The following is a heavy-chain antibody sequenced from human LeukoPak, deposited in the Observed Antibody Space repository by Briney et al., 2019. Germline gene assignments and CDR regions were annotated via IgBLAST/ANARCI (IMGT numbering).Heavy chain of an antibody. Sequence: GGSLRLSCAASGFTFSNYTMNWVRQAPGKGLEWVSSISSSSSYIYYADSVKGRFTISRDNAKNSPYLQMNSLRAEDTAVYYCARDSEALSYMDVWGKGTTVSVSS. CDR1: GFTFSNYT. CDR2: ISSSSSYI. J-gene: IGHJ6*03. V-gene: IGHV3-21*01. CDR3: ARDSEALSYMDV. D-gene: IGHD2/OR15-2a*01.